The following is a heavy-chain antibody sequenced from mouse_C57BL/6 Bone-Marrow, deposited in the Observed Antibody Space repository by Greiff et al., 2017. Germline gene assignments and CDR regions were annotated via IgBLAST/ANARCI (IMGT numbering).Heavy chain of an antibody. CDR1: GYTFTSYW. D-gene: IGHD2-1*01. CDR2: IYPGSGST. Sequence: QVQLQQPGAELVKPGASVKMSCKASGYTFTSYWLTWVKQRPGQGLEWIGDIYPGSGSTNYNDKFKSKATLTVDTSSSTAYMQLSSLTSEDSAVYYCARGVTTSPFYAMDYWGQGTSVTVSS. CDR3: ARGVTTSPFYAMDY. V-gene: IGHV1-55*01. J-gene: IGHJ4*01.